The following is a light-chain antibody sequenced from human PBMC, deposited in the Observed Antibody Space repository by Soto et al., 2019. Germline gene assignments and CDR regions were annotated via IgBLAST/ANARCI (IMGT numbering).Light chain of an antibody. V-gene: IGLV2-11*01. Sequence: QSALTQPRSVSGSPGQSVTISCTGTSSDVGGYSYVSWFQQHPGKAPKLMIYDVSKRPSGVPDRFSGSKSGNTASLTIFGLQAEDEADYYCCSFAGSYTLYVFGTGTKVTVL. CDR3: CSFAGSYTLYV. CDR2: DVS. J-gene: IGLJ1*01. CDR1: SSDVGGYSY.